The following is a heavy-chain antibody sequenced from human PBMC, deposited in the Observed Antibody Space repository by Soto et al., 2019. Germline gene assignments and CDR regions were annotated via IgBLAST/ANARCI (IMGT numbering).Heavy chain of an antibody. CDR3: ARFSRYCSGGSCYSKTDFDY. CDR2: ISSSSSYI. V-gene: IGHV3-21*01. CDR1: GFTFSSYS. Sequence: GGSLRLSCAASGFTFSSYSMNWVRQAPGKGLEWVSSISSSSSYIYYADSVKGRFTISRDNAKNSLYLQMNSLRAEDTAVYYCARFSRYCSGGSCYSKTDFDYWGQGTLVTVSS. D-gene: IGHD2-15*01. J-gene: IGHJ4*02.